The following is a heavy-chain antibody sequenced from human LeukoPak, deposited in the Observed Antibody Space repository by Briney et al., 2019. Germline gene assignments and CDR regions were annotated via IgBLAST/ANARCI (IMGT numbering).Heavy chain of an antibody. J-gene: IGHJ6*02. V-gene: IGHV4-30-4*01. CDR3: ARTNGDFWSGYYISYYYYGMDV. Sequence: TLSLTCTVSGGSISSGDYYWIWIRQPPGKGPEWIGYIYYSGSTYYNPSLKSRVTISGDTSKNQFSLKVNSVTAADTAVYYCARTNGDFWSGYYISYYYYGMDVWGQGTTVTVSS. D-gene: IGHD3-3*01. CDR1: GGSISSGDYY. CDR2: IYYSGST.